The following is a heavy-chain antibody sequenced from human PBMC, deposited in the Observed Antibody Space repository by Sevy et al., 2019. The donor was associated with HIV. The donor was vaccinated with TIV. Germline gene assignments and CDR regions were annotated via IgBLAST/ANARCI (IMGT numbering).Heavy chain of an antibody. CDR2: ISCTSSHI. Sequence: GGSLRLSCAASGFTFTSYTLNWVRQAPGKGLEWVSLISCTSSHIIYADSVKVRFTVSGDNAKNSLYLQMNSLGAEDTAVYYCARVRYCSGGSCYSLDYWGQGTRVTVSS. CDR3: ARVRYCSGGSCYSLDY. J-gene: IGHJ4*02. D-gene: IGHD2-15*01. V-gene: IGHV3-21*01. CDR1: GFTFTSYT.